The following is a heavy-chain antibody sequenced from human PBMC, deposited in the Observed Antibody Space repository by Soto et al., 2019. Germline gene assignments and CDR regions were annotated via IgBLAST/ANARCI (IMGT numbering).Heavy chain of an antibody. CDR3: ARAEYSSWSGTYYYYGMDV. J-gene: IGHJ6*02. V-gene: IGHV1-69*01. Sequence: QVQLVQSGAEVKKPGSSVKVSCKASGGTFSSYAISWVRQAPGQGLEWMGGIIPIFGTANYAQKFQGRVTITADESTSTAYMELSSLRAEDTAVYYCARAEYSSWSGTYYYYGMDVWGQGTTVTVSS. CDR2: IIPIFGTA. CDR1: GGTFSSYA. D-gene: IGHD6-6*01.